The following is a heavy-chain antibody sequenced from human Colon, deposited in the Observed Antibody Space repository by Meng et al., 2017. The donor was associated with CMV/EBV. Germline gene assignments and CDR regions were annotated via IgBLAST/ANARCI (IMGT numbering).Heavy chain of an antibody. D-gene: IGHD3-16*01. CDR2: ISPSSNRV. Sequence: GESLKISCAASEFTFNTYAMNWVRQAPGKGLEWVAYISPSSNRVYYADSVRGRFAISRDNAKNTLYLQMNSLRVEDTAVYYCAGDRWGPEYWGQGTLVTVSS. J-gene: IGHJ4*02. CDR1: EFTFNTYA. CDR3: AGDRWGPEY. V-gene: IGHV3-48*04.